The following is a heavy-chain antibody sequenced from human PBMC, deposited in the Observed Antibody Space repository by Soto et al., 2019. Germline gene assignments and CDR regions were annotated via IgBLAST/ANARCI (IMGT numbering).Heavy chain of an antibody. V-gene: IGHV3-74*01. CDR2: IHSDGSNT. J-gene: IGHJ6*02. CDR1: GFTFSSYW. D-gene: IGHD2-15*01. Sequence: GGSLRLSCAASGFTFSSYWMHWVRQAPGKGLVWVSHIHSDGSNTSYADSVKGRFTISRDNAKNTLYLQMNSLRAEDTAVYYCARGLCSGGSCYYYYYGMDVWGQGTTVTVSS. CDR3: ARGLCSGGSCYYYYYGMDV.